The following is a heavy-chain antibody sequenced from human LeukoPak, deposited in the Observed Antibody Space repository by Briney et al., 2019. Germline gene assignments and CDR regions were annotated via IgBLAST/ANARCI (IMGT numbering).Heavy chain of an antibody. Sequence: ASVKVSRKASGYTFTGYYMHWVRQAPGQGLEWMGWINPNSGGTNYAQKFQGWVTMTRDTSISTAYMELSRLRSDDTAVYYCARGHSSLDYYYYYGMDVWGQGTTVTVSS. CDR2: INPNSGGT. J-gene: IGHJ6*02. CDR3: ARGHSSLDYYYYYGMDV. CDR1: GYTFTGYY. D-gene: IGHD6-6*01. V-gene: IGHV1-2*04.